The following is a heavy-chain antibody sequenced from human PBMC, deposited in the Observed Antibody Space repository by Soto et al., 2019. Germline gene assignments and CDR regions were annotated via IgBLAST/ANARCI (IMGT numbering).Heavy chain of an antibody. D-gene: IGHD5-12*01. V-gene: IGHV1-3*01. CDR3: ARVSGYYYFDF. CDR2: INAGNGNT. CDR1: GYTFTNYA. Sequence: ASVKVSCKASGYTFTNYAMHWVRQAPGQRLEWMGWINAGNGNTKYSQKFQGRVTITRDTSASTAYMELSSLRSEDTAVDYCARVSGYYYFDFWGQGTLVTVSS. J-gene: IGHJ4*02.